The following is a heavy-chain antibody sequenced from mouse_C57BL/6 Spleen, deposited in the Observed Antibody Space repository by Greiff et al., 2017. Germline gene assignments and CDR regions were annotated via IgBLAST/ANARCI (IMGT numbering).Heavy chain of an antibody. V-gene: IGHV14-2*01. J-gene: IGHJ2*01. CDR1: GFNIQDYY. D-gene: IGHD1-1*01. CDR2: IDPEDGET. CDR3: ARDYYGSLYYFDY. Sequence: VHVKQSGAELVKPGASVKLSCTASGFNIQDYYMHWVKQRTEQGLEWIGRIDPEDGETKYAPKFQGKATITADASSNTAYLQLSSLTSEDTAVYYCARDYYGSLYYFDYWGQGTTLTVSS.